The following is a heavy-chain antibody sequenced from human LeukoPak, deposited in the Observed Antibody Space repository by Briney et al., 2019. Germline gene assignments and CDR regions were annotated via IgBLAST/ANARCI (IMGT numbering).Heavy chain of an antibody. CDR3: AKDHGIAVAGFYY. J-gene: IGHJ4*02. Sequence: GGSLRLSCAASEFTFSSYGMSWVRQAPGKGLEWVSSITGSGGTYYADSVKGRFIVSRDKSRNILYLQMNSLRAEDTAVYYCAKDHGIAVAGFYYWGQGTLVTVSA. CDR2: ITGSGGT. V-gene: IGHV3-23*01. D-gene: IGHD6-19*01. CDR1: EFTFSSYG.